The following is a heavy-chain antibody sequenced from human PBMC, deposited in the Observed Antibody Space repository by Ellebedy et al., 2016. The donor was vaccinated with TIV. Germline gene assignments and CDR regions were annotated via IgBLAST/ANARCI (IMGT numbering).Heavy chain of an antibody. D-gene: IGHD3-9*01. CDR2: IYPGDSDT. CDR1: GYSFSSYW. Sequence: GESLKISXKGSGYSFSSYWIGWVRQMPGKGLEWMGIIYPGDSDTRYSPSFQGQVTISADKSISTAYLQWSSLKASDTAMYYCARRAGDYDILTGPDYWGQGTLVTVSS. CDR3: ARRAGDYDILTGPDY. V-gene: IGHV5-51*01. J-gene: IGHJ4*02.